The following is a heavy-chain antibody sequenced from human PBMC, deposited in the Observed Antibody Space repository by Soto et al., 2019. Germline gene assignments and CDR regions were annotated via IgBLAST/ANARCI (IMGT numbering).Heavy chain of an antibody. CDR1: GFTFSSYA. J-gene: IGHJ4*02. CDR3: AKDLTGTSRTPEL. Sequence: GGSLRLSCAASGFTFSSYAMSWVRQVPGKGLEWVSAISGSGGSTYYADSMKGRSTISRDNSKNTVYLQMNSLRADDTAIYYCAKDLTGTSRTPELWGQGTLVTVSS. CDR2: ISGSGGST. D-gene: IGHD2-2*01. V-gene: IGHV3-23*01.